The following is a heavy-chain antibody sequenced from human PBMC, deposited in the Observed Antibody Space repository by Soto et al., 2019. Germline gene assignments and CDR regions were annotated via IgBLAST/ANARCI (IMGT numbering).Heavy chain of an antibody. Sequence: SLRLSCAASGFTFSSYAMHWVRQAPGKGLEWVAVISYDGSNKYYADSVKGRFTISRDNSKNTLYLQMNSLRAEDTAVYYCARDRGSSSSSRYYYGMDGWGQGTTVPVAS. D-gene: IGHD6-6*01. V-gene: IGHV3-30-3*01. CDR3: ARDRGSSSSSRYYYGMDG. CDR2: ISYDGSNK. CDR1: GFTFSSYA. J-gene: IGHJ6*02.